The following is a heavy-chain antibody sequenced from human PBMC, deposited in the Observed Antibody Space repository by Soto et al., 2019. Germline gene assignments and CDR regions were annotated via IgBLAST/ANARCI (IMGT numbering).Heavy chain of an antibody. D-gene: IGHD3-22*01. J-gene: IGHJ5*02. Sequence: ESVKISFRTSGYRFTSYWIAWVRQMPGKGLEWMGIIFPSDSDTRYSPSFQGQVTISADRSTSTVFLQWASLKASDTAVYFCARKDKSGYFNWFDPWGQGTLVTVSS. CDR3: ARKDKSGYFNWFDP. CDR1: GYRFTSYW. V-gene: IGHV5-51*01. CDR2: IFPSDSDT.